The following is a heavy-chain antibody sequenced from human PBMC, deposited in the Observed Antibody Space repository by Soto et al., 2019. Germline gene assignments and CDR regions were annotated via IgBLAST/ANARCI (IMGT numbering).Heavy chain of an antibody. D-gene: IGHD6-13*01. V-gene: IGHV3-23*01. J-gene: IGHJ5*02. CDR1: GFTFRSYS. CDR2: ISGSGGST. CDR3: AKFPPGYSSSWYWFDP. Sequence: PGGSLRLSCGASGFTFRSYSMSLVRQAPGKGLEWVSAISGSGGSTYYADSVKGRFTISRDNSKNTLYLQMNSLRAEDTAVYYCAKFPPGYSSSWYWFDPWGQGTLVTVSS.